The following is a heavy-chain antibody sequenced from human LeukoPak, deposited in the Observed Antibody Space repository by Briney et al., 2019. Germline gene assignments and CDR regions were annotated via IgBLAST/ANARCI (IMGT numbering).Heavy chain of an antibody. CDR2: MYFIGSP. Sequence: SETLSLTCTVSGDSISSYYWSWIRQPPGKGLEWVGYMYFIGSPNYNPWSPSYNTSLKTRVAISLDTSNNQFSLRLDSGTAADTAVYYCAGSTVRRTIAVDYWGQGTLVTVSS. CDR1: GDSISSYY. V-gene: IGHV4-59*08. CDR3: AGSTVRRTIAVDY. D-gene: IGHD4-11*01. J-gene: IGHJ4*02.